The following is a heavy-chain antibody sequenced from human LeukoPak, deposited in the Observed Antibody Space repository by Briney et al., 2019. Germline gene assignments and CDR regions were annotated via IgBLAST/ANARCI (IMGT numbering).Heavy chain of an antibody. Sequence: GASVKVSCKASGYTFTSYGIAWLRQSPGQGLQWMGWISANNGDTSYSQKLQGRVTMTTDTSTNTAYMELRSLTSDDTAVYYCARGGYYYDSSGYYYGGRINYYFDYWGQGTLVTVSS. V-gene: IGHV1-18*01. J-gene: IGHJ4*02. CDR2: ISANNGDT. CDR3: ARGGYYYDSSGYYYGGRINYYFDY. D-gene: IGHD3-22*01. CDR1: GYTFTSYG.